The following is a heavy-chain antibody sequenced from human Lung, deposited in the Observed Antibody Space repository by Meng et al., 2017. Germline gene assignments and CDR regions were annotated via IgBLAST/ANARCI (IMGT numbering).Heavy chain of an antibody. J-gene: IGHJ4*02. D-gene: IGHD1/OR15-1a*01. CDR3: ARNRTQGFFDI. CDR1: CGSISSTTSY. CDR2: IYYSGGT. Sequence: QVQMQESGPGLVKPSETLSLTCTFSCGSISSTTSYWGWIRQPPGKTLEGIWSIYYSGGTHYNPSLKSRVIVSIDTSKDQFSLKLTSAAAADTAIYYCARNRTQGFFDIWSQGTLVTVSS. V-gene: IGHV4-39*01.